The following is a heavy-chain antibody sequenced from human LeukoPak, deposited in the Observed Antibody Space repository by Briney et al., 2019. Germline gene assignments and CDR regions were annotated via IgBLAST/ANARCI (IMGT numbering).Heavy chain of an antibody. CDR1: GYTFTGSY. CDR2: ISAYNGNT. J-gene: IGHJ4*02. CDR3: ARGGGINYYDSSGYDY. V-gene: IGHV1-18*04. D-gene: IGHD3-22*01. Sequence: GASVKVSCKASGYTFTGSYLHWVRQAPGQGLEWMGWISAYNGNTNYAQKLQGRVTMTTDTSTSTAYMELRSLRSDDTAVYYCARGGGINYYDSSGYDYWGQGTLVTVSS.